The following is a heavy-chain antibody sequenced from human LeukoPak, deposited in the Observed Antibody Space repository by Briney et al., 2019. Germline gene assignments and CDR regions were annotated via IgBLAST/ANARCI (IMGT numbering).Heavy chain of an antibody. Sequence: SETLSLTCTVSGGSISSYYWSWIRQPPGKGLEWIGYIYYSGSTNYNPSLKSRVTISVDTSKNQFSLKLSSVTAADTAVYNCARAPRYKYYFDYWGQGTLVTVSS. CDR2: IYYSGST. CDR1: GGSISSYY. D-gene: IGHD1-14*01. V-gene: IGHV4-59*08. CDR3: ARAPRYKYYFDY. J-gene: IGHJ4*02.